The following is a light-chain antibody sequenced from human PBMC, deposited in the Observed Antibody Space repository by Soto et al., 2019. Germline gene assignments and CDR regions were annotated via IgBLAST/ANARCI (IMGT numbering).Light chain of an antibody. CDR3: QQYNRYSIT. CDR1: QSVSSA. CDR2: GAS. Sequence: EIVMTQLPSTLSVSPGGRPTLSCRASQSVSSALAWFQEKHGQXPRXXIYGASTRATGIPARFSGSGSGTELTITISSLHPDDFETYDCQQYNRYSITFGQGTRLEIK. V-gene: IGKV3D-15*01. J-gene: IGKJ5*01.